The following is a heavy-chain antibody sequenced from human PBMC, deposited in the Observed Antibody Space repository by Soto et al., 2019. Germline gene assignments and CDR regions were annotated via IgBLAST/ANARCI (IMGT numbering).Heavy chain of an antibody. D-gene: IGHD3-10*01. CDR3: AKRRGFGELIGY. Sequence: GGSLRLSCAASGFTFSSYAMSWVRQAPGKGLEWVSAISGSGGSTYYADSVKGRFTISRDNPKNTLYLQMNSLRAEDTAVYYCAKRRGFGELIGYWGQGTLVTVSS. J-gene: IGHJ4*02. CDR1: GFTFSSYA. CDR2: ISGSGGST. V-gene: IGHV3-23*01.